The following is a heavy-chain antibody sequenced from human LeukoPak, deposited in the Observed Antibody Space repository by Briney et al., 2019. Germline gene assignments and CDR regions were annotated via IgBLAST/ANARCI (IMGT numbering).Heavy chain of an antibody. V-gene: IGHV4-30-4*08. Sequence: PSETLSLTCTVSGGSISSGDYYWSWLRQPPGKGLEWVVYIYYSGSTYYNPSLKSRVTISVDTSKNQFSLKLSSVTAADTAVYYCARGIVVPARGLGAMKNWGQGTLVTVSS. J-gene: IGHJ4*02. CDR2: IYYSGST. D-gene: IGHD2-2*01. CDR3: ARGIVVPARGLGAMKN. CDR1: GGSISSGDYY.